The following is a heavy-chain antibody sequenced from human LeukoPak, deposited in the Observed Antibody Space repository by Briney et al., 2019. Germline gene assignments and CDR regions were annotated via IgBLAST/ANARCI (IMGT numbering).Heavy chain of an antibody. D-gene: IGHD5-18*01. Sequence: PETLSLTCVVYGGSFSGYSWSWIRHPPGEGLEWSGEINHSGSTTYNPSLKSRVTISVDTSTNQFSLKLSSVTAADTAVYYCARHFGYSYGSSPFYYYGMDVWGQGTTVTVSS. V-gene: IGHV4-34*01. CDR3: ARHFGYSYGSSPFYYYGMDV. CDR1: GGSFSGYS. CDR2: INHSGST. J-gene: IGHJ6*02.